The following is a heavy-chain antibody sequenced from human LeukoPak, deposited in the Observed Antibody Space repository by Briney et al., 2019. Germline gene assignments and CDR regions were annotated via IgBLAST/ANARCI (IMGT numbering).Heavy chain of an antibody. J-gene: IGHJ5*02. CDR1: GYTFTSYG. D-gene: IGHD3-16*02. CDR3: ARDKFYDYVWGSYRQNWFDH. CDR2: ISAYNGNT. V-gene: IGHV1-18*01. Sequence: GASVKVSCKASGYTFTSYGISWVRQAPGQGLEWMGWISAYNGNTNYAQKLQGRVTMTTDTSTSTAYMELRSLRSDDTAVYYCARDKFYDYVWGSYRQNWFDHWGQGTLVTVSS.